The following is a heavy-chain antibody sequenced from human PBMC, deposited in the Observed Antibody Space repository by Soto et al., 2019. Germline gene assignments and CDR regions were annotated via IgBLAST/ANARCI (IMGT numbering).Heavy chain of an antibody. V-gene: IGHV3-7*01. J-gene: IGHJ6*03. CDR3: ATQTRGYDYGGRYYYYYMDV. Sequence: GGSLRLSCAASGFTFSSYWMSWVRQAPGKGLEWVANIKQDGSEKYYVDSVKGRFTISRDNAKNSLYLQMNSLRAEDTAVYYCATQTRGYDYGGRYYYYYMDVWGKGTTVTVSS. D-gene: IGHD5-12*01. CDR2: IKQDGSEK. CDR1: GFTFSSYW.